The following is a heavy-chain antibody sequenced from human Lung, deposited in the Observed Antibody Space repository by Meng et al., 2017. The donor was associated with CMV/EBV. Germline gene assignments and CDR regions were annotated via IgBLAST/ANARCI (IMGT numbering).Heavy chain of an antibody. V-gene: IGHV4-39*07. CDR1: GGSISSSSYF. Sequence: SXSLSLSCTVSGGSISSSSYFWGWIRQPPGLGLVWIRTIYHNGKNYYNPSSRSRVRISVDKYKDQLSLRLMTVTAADASVYYCSRGGLDCCGNINWSAPWG. CDR2: IYHNGKN. J-gene: IGHJ5*02. D-gene: IGHD4-23*01. CDR3: SRGGLDCCGNINWSAP.